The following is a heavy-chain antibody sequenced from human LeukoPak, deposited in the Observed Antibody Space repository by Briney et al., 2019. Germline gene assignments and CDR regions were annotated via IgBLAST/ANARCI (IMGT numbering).Heavy chain of an antibody. CDR1: GGSISNYY. CDR3: ARESYGSGSYYPAF. CDR2: IYYSGST. D-gene: IGHD3-10*01. J-gene: IGHJ4*02. Sequence: PSETLSLTCTVSGGSISNYYWSWIRQPPGKGLEWIGFIYYSGSTNYNPSLKSRVTISIDTSKNQFSLNLSSVTAADTAVYYCARESYGSGSYYPAFWGQGTLVTVSS. V-gene: IGHV4-59*01.